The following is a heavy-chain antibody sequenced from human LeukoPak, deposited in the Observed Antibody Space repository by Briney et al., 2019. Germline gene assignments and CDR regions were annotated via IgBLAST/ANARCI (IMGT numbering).Heavy chain of an antibody. CDR3: TRDSPPDY. CDR2: ISSSSSTI. Sequence: GGPLRLSCAASGFIFGTYSMNWVRKAPGKELEWVSYISSSSSTIYYADSVKGRFTISRDNAKNSLYLQMNSLRSEDTAIYYCTRDSPPDYWGQGTLVTVSS. CDR1: GFIFGTYS. J-gene: IGHJ4*02. V-gene: IGHV3-48*01.